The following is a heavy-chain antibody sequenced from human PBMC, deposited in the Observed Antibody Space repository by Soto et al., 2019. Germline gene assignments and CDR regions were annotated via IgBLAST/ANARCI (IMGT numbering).Heavy chain of an antibody. CDR1: GYTFTRYH. CDR2: INPGGAKT. CDR3: AVWNSLGNDNFWSGAFDF. D-gene: IGHD3-3*01. Sequence: ASVKVSCKASGYTFTRYHMHWVRQAPGQGLEWMGIINPGGAKTNYAQKFQGRVTMTGDTSTSTVYMELSSLRSEDTAVYYCAVWNSLGNDNFWSGAFDFWGQGTPVTVSS. J-gene: IGHJ4*02. V-gene: IGHV1-46*01.